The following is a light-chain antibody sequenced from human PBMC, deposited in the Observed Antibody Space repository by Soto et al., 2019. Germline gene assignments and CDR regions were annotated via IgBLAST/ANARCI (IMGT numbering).Light chain of an antibody. CDR1: QSISGN. CDR3: QQYNDWLLFT. J-gene: IGKJ3*01. Sequence: EIVMTQSPATLSVSPGERATLSCRASQSISGNLAWYQQKPGQPPRLLIYGASTRATGIPARFSGSGSGTEFTLTISSLQSEDFAVYYCQQYNDWLLFTFGPGTKVEFK. V-gene: IGKV3-15*01. CDR2: GAS.